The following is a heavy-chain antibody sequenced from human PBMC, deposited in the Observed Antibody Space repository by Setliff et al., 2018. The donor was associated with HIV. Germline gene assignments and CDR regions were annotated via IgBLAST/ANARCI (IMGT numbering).Heavy chain of an antibody. J-gene: IGHJ4*02. Sequence: PSETLSLTCSVSGVSVGSGDYYWHWIRQHPEKALEWIGHIFHSGDTYYNPSLKSRISMSVDTSKNQFSLELTSLTAADTAVYYCATRPRIAARPFDYWGQGMLVTVS. CDR2: IFHSGDT. CDR1: GVSVGSGDYY. D-gene: IGHD6-6*01. CDR3: ATRPRIAARPFDY. V-gene: IGHV4-31*03.